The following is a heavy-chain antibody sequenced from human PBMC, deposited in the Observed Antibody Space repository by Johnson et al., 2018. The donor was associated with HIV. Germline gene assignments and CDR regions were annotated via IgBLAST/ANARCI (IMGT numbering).Heavy chain of an antibody. Sequence: VQLVESGGGLVQPGGSLRLSCAASGFTFSSYDMHWVRQATGKGLEWVSAIGTAGDTYYPGSVKGRFTISRENAKNSLYLQMNGLRAGDTAVYYCARGRAVGGEDAFDIWGQGTMVTVSS. CDR2: IGTAGDT. D-gene: IGHD6-19*01. J-gene: IGHJ3*02. CDR3: ARGRAVGGEDAFDI. CDR1: GFTFSSYD. V-gene: IGHV3-13*01.